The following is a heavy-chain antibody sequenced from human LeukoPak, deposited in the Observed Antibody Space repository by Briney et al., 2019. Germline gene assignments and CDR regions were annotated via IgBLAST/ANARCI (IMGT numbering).Heavy chain of an antibody. D-gene: IGHD3-22*01. CDR1: GFTFDDYA. Sequence: GRSLRLSCAASGFTFDDYAMHWVRHAPGKGLEWVSGISWDSGSIGYADSVKGRFTISRDNAKNMLYLQLDSLTAEDTAVYYCSRGLVGYYHDSSTYPDSWGQGTLVTVSS. V-gene: IGHV3-9*01. J-gene: IGHJ4*02. CDR2: ISWDSGSI. CDR3: SRGLVGYYHDSSTYPDS.